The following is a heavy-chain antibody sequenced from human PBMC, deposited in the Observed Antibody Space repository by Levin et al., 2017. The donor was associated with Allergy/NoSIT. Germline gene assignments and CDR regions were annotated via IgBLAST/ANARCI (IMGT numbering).Heavy chain of an antibody. Sequence: KRGESLKISCAASGITFSNAWMSWARQAPGKGLEWVGRIKSKTDGGTTEYAAPVKGRFTISRDDSENTLYLQMNSLKTEDTAVYFCTTYSSSWYYFDYWGQGTLVTVSS. J-gene: IGHJ4*02. CDR1: GITFSNAW. V-gene: IGHV3-15*01. D-gene: IGHD6-13*01. CDR2: IKSKTDGGTT. CDR3: TTYSSSWYYFDY.